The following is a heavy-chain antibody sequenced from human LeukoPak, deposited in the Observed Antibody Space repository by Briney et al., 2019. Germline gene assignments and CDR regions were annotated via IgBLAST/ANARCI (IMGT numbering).Heavy chain of an antibody. CDR2: LYNTDST. CDR1: GYPINNAYY. J-gene: IGHJ6*03. Sequence: PSETLSLTCGVSGYPINNAYYWVWIRQPPGKGLEWIGSLYNTDSTYYNPSLKSRVTMSVDTSRNQFSLRLSFVTAADTAVYYCARQYDSYFYYYLDLWGTGTTVTVSS. CDR3: ARQYDSYFYYYLDL. D-gene: IGHD2-2*01. V-gene: IGHV4-38-2*01.